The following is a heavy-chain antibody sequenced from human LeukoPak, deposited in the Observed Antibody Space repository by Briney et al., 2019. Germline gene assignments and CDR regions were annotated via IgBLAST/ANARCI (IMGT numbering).Heavy chain of an antibody. V-gene: IGHV4-39*01. D-gene: IGHD3-3*01. CDR3: ARGRGVTIFGVVITNPDWFDP. Sequence: SETLSLTWTVSGDSISSHSYFWGWIRQPPGKGLEWIGNIHYIGSTYYNPSLKSRVTISVDTSTNQFSLKLSSVTAADTAVYYCARGRGVTIFGVVITNPDWFDPWGQGTLVTVSS. J-gene: IGHJ5*02. CDR2: IHYIGST. CDR1: GDSISSHSYF.